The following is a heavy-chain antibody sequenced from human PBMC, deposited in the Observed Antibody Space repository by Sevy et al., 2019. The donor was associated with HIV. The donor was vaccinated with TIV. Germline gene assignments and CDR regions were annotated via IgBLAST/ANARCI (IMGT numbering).Heavy chain of an antibody. Sequence: GGSLRLSCTTSGFTLGDYAMSWVRQAPGRGLEWVGFMRSKAFAGTTDYAASVQGRFTISTDDSKATARLQMNSLRTEDTGVYYCVRSRLLGYTAMIPDYWGQGTLVTVSS. CDR3: VRSRLLGYTAMIPDY. CDR1: GFTLGDYA. CDR2: MRSKAFAGTT. D-gene: IGHD5-18*01. V-gene: IGHV3-49*04. J-gene: IGHJ4*02.